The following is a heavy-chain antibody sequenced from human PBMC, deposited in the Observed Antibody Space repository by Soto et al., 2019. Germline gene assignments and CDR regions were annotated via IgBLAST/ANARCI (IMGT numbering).Heavy chain of an antibody. D-gene: IGHD6-13*01. J-gene: IGHJ4*02. CDR2: ISGSGATT. CDR1: GITFIADA. CDR3: AKSFSSNWYDYLDY. V-gene: IGHV3-23*01. Sequence: PGGSLRLSCAASGITFIADAMSWARQAPGKGLEWVSAISGSGATTYYADSVKGRFTISRDKSKNTLYLQMNSLRAEDTALYYCAKSFSSNWYDYLDYWGQGSLVTVSS.